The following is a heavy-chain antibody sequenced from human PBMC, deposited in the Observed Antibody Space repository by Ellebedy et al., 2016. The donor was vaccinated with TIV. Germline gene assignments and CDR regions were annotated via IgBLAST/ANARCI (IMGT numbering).Heavy chain of an antibody. V-gene: IGHV2-5*02. CDR1: GFSLSDSAVG. CDR2: IYWDDDK. J-gene: IGHJ4*02. D-gene: IGHD6-19*01. CDR3: AHGAGWLFDY. Sequence: SGPTLVKPTQTLTLTCSFSGFSLSDSAVGVGWIRQPPGKALEWLAFIYWDDDKHYRPSLKSRLTITKDTSKNQVVLTMTNMDVVDTATYYCAHGAGWLFDYWGQGTLVTVSS.